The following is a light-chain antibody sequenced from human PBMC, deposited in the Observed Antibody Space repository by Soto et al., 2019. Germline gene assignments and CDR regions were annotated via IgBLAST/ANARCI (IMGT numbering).Light chain of an antibody. V-gene: IGLV2-23*01. Sequence: QSALTQPASVSGSPGQSITISCTGTSSDVGSYNLVSWYQQHPGKAPKLMIYEGSKRPSGVSKRFSGSKSGNTASLTISGLQAEDEADYYCCSYAGSSTPSWVFGGGTKVTVL. CDR1: SSDVGSYNL. CDR3: CSYAGSSTPSWV. J-gene: IGLJ2*01. CDR2: EGS.